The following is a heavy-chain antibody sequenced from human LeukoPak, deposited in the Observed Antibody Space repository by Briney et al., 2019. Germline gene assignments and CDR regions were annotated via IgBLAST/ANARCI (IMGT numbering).Heavy chain of an antibody. V-gene: IGHV4-39*01. CDR3: ASFISGSNFFYY. D-gene: IGHD1-26*01. Sequence: SETLSLTCTVSGGSITSSNYYWGWIRQPPGKGLEWIGSFYYSGSTYHNPSLKSRVTISVDTSKNQFSLKLSSVTAADTSVYYCASFISGSNFFYYWGQGTLVTVSS. CDR1: GGSITSSNYY. CDR2: FYYSGST. J-gene: IGHJ4*02.